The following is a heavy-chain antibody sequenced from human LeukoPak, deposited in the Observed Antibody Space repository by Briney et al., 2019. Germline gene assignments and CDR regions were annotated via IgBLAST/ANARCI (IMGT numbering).Heavy chain of an antibody. CDR2: FDPEDGET. V-gene: IGHV1-24*01. CDR1: GYTLTELS. CDR3: AKDKVLDVLLWFGELPSFDY. Sequence: ASVKVSCKVSGYTLTELSMHWVRQAPGKGLEWMGGFDPEDGETIYAQKFQGRVTMTEDTSTDTAYMELSSLRSEDPAVYYCAKDKVLDVLLWFGELPSFDYWGQGTLVTVSS. J-gene: IGHJ4*02. D-gene: IGHD3-10*01.